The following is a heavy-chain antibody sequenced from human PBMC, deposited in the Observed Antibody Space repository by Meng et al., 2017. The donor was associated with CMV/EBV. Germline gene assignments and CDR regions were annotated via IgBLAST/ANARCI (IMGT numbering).Heavy chain of an antibody. CDR1: GGSISSSSYY. CDR3: ARLDDFWRCSTRYWFDP. Sequence: SETLSLTCTVSGGSISSSSYYWGWIRQPPGKGLEWIGSIYYSGSNYYNPSVKSRVTISVDTSKNQFSLKLSSVTDADTAVYYCARLDDFWRCSTRYWFDPWGQGTLVTVSS. D-gene: IGHD3-3*01. J-gene: IGHJ5*02. V-gene: IGHV4-39*01. CDR2: IYYSGSN.